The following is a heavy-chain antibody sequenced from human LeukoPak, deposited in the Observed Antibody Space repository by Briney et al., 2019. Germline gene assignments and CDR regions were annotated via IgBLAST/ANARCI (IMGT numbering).Heavy chain of an antibody. V-gene: IGHV4-34*01. Sequence: SETLSLTCAVYGGSFSGYYWSWIRQPPGKGLEWIGEINHSGSTNYNPSLKSRVTISVGTSKNQFSLKLSSVTAADTAVYYCATLRFLEPPDAFDIWGQGTMVTVSS. D-gene: IGHD3-3*01. CDR2: INHSGST. J-gene: IGHJ3*02. CDR3: ATLRFLEPPDAFDI. CDR1: GGSFSGYY.